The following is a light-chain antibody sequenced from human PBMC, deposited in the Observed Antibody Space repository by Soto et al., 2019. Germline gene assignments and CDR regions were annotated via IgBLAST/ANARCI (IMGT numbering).Light chain of an antibody. CDR1: QSISRN. V-gene: IGKV3-15*01. J-gene: IGKJ5*01. CDR3: QQYYDWPIT. CDR2: GAS. Sequence: EIVLTHAPATLSVSPVEIATPSCRASQSISRNLAWYQQKPGQAPRLLIYGASTRATGIPARFTGSGSGTEFTLTISSLQYEDFAVYYCQQYYDWPITFGQGTRLEIK.